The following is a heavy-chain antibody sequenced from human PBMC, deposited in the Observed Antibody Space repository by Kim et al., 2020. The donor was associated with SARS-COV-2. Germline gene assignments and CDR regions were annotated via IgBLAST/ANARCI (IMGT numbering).Heavy chain of an antibody. V-gene: IGHV3-15*01. CDR3: TTQNIAAAGGYYYYYYGMDV. Sequence: RFTISRDDSKNTLYLQMNSLKTEDTAVYYCTTQNIAAAGGYYYYYYGMDVWGQGTTVTVSS. D-gene: IGHD6-13*01. J-gene: IGHJ6*02.